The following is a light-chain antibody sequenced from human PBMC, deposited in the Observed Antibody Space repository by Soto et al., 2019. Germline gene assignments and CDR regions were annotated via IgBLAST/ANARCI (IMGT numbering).Light chain of an antibody. CDR1: SSNIGRNN. V-gene: IGLV1-47*01. J-gene: IGLJ3*02. Sequence: QSVLTQPPSASGTPGQRVTISCSGSSSNIGRNNVYWYQQLPGTPPKLLICKNDQRPSGVPDRFSGSKSGTSASLAISGLRSDDEADYYCAVWDGSLSGWVFGGGTKLTVL. CDR2: KND. CDR3: AVWDGSLSGWV.